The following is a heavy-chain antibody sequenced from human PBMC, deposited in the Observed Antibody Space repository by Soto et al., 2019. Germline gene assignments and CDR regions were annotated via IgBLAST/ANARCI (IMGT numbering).Heavy chain of an antibody. CDR1: GYIFTSYA. J-gene: IGHJ4*02. CDR3: ARVGAAAGPYYFDY. V-gene: IGHV1-3*01. CDR2: INAGNGNT. D-gene: IGHD6-13*01. Sequence: GASVKVSCKASGYIFTSYAMHWVRQAPGQRLEWMGWINAGNGNTKYSQKFQGRVTITRDTSARTAYMELSSLRSEDTAVYYCARVGAAAGPYYFDYWGQGTLVTVSS.